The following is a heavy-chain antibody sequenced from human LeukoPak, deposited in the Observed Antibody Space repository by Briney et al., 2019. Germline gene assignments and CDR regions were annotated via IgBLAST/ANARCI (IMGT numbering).Heavy chain of an antibody. CDR3: VKEVSFGEMGGDN. CDR1: GFTVSSNS. J-gene: IGHJ4*02. D-gene: IGHD3-16*01. V-gene: IGHV3-66*03. CDR2: IYSDNT. Sequence: PGGSLRLSCTVSGFTVSSNSMSWVRQAPGKGLEWVSFIYSDNTHYSDSVKGRFTISRDNSKSTLYLQMNSLRAEDMALYHCVKEVSFGEMGGDNWGQGTLVTVSS.